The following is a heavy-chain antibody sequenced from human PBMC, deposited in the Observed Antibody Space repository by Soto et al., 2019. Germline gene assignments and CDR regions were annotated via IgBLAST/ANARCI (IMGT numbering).Heavy chain of an antibody. V-gene: IGHV1-46*01. CDR3: AKRSSSSTFDY. Sequence: ASVKVSCKASGYTFTSYYMHWVRQAPGQGLEWMGIINPSGGSTSYAQKFQGRVTMTRDTSTSTVYMELNSLRAEDTAVYYCAKRSSSSTFDYWGQGTLVTVSS. CDR1: GYTFTSYY. J-gene: IGHJ4*02. D-gene: IGHD6-6*01. CDR2: INPSGGST.